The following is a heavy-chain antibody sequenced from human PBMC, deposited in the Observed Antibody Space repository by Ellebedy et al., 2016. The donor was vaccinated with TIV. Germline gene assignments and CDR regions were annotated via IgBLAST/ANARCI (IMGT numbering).Heavy chain of an antibody. D-gene: IGHD6-13*01. CDR2: ISGSGTYI. Sequence: GGSLRLSXEASGFTFTDYGMNWVRQAPGKGLEWVSYISGSGTYIFYADSVQGRFTISRDNAKKSLFLQMNSLRAEDTAVYYCAKLPAAGILFDYWGQGTLVTVSS. CDR3: AKLPAAGILFDY. J-gene: IGHJ4*02. CDR1: GFTFTDYG. V-gene: IGHV3-21*04.